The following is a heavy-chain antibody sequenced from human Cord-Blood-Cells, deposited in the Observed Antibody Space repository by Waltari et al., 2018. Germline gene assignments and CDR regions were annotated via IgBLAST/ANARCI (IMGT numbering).Heavy chain of an antibody. CDR2: IYYSGSS. CDR1: GGSISSSSYY. V-gene: IGHV4-39*07. D-gene: IGHD3-16*01. CDR3: ARRSGEVPAWYFDL. J-gene: IGHJ2*01. Sequence: QLQLQESGPGLVKPSETLSLTCTVSGGSISSSSYYWGWIRQPPGKGLDWIGSIYYSGSSHYTPSRKCRVPISVDTSMSQFSLKLSSVTAADTAVYYCARRSGEVPAWYFDLWGRGTLVTVSS.